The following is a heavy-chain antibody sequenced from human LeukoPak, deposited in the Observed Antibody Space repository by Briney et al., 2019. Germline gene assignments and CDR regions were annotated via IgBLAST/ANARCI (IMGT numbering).Heavy chain of an antibody. CDR3: AYYDSSGYYYGRLRY. D-gene: IGHD3-22*01. CDR2: IHAGGGST. CDR1: GFTFTDHA. J-gene: IGHJ4*02. Sequence: GGSLRLSCAASGFTFTDHAMSWVRQNPDKGLEWVSSIHAGGGSTLYADSMKGRFTISRDNSKNTLFLQMNSLRADDTGLYFCAYYDSSGYYYGRLRYWGQGTPVTVSS. V-gene: IGHV3-23*01.